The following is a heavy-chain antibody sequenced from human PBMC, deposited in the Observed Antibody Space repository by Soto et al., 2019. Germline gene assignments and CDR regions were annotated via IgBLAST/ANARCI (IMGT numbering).Heavy chain of an antibody. CDR3: ARRHLADAVSPWFDP. Sequence: QVTLKESGPVLVKPTETLTLRCTVSGLSITDSAMGVSWIRQPPGQPLEWLAHIDSSGEKCYRTFLKSRLAISKDTSKSQIVLTMTNMDPADTATYYCARRHLADAVSPWFDPWGQGIPVTVSS. J-gene: IGHJ5*02. CDR2: IDSSGEK. V-gene: IGHV2-26*01. D-gene: IGHD6-19*01. CDR1: GLSITDSAMG.